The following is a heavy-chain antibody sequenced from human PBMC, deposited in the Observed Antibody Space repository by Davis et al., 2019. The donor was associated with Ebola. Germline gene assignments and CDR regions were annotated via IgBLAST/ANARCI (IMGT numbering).Heavy chain of an antibody. CDR1: GYTFTSYG. Sequence: AASAKVFCNASGYTFTSYGISWVRQAPGQGLEWRGWIIAYNGNTNYAQKFQGWVAMTRDTSISTAYMVLSRLRSDDTAVYYCARGGLLWFRELLDPYYYYGMDVWGQGTTVTVSS. V-gene: IGHV1-18*01. CDR2: IIAYNGNT. D-gene: IGHD3-10*01. J-gene: IGHJ6*02. CDR3: ARGGLLWFRELLDPYYYYGMDV.